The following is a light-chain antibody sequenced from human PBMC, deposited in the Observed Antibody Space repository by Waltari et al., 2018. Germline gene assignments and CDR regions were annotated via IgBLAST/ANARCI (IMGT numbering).Light chain of an antibody. J-gene: IGLJ1*01. CDR1: NIESKS. CDR3: QVWDANTDPGV. Sequence: SYVLTQPPSVSVAPGKPASINCWGNNIESKSMHWYQPKPGQAPILVISYDSDRPSGIPERFAGSNSGNTATLTISRVEAGDEADYYCQVWDANTDPGVFGTGTEVTVL. CDR2: YDS. V-gene: IGLV3-21*04.